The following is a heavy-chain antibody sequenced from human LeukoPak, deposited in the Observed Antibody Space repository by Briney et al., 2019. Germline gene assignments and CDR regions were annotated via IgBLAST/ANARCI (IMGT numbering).Heavy chain of an antibody. J-gene: IGHJ6*02. CDR3: ATAPILRGEGGEHYKYGMDV. Sequence: SGTLSLTFSVSVGSISSGNWWTWVRQSPGKGLERIGEIYHNGTHNYNPSLKSRVTISADTFKNHFSLKLTSVTAADAAVYYCATAPILRGEGGEHYKYGMDVWGQGTTVIVSS. V-gene: IGHV4-4*02. CDR1: VGSISSGNW. CDR2: IYHNGTH. D-gene: IGHD2-2*02.